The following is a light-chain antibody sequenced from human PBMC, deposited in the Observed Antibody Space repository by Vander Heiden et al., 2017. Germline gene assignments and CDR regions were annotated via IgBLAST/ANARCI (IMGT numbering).Light chain of an antibody. CDR1: TSDVGAYDY. V-gene: IGLV2-14*03. CDR3: ASYTTDSSYV. CDR2: DVT. Sequence: ALPPPAPASRSPGQSITISCTGTTSDVGAYDYVSWYQQHPDKVPKLLIYDVTNRPSGISTRFSGSKSGSTASLTISGLLAEDEADYYCASYTTDSSYVFGTGTKVTVL. J-gene: IGLJ1*01.